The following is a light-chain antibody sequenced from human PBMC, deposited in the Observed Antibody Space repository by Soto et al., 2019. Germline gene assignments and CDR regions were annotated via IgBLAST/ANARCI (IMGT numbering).Light chain of an antibody. CDR1: QSVSSY. CDR3: QQRSNWPVT. Sequence: EIVLTQSPATLSLSPGERATLSCRASQSVSSYLAWYQQKPGQAPGLLIYDASNRATGIPARFSGSGSGTDFTLTISSLEPEDFAVYYCQQRSNWPVTFGQGTEVEIK. CDR2: DAS. V-gene: IGKV3-11*01. J-gene: IGKJ1*01.